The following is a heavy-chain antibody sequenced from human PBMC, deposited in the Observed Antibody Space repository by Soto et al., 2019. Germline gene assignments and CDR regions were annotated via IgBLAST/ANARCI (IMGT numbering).Heavy chain of an antibody. CDR1: GYTFTGYY. CDR2: INPNSGGT. CDR3: ARSIVATITGNEFDY. Sequence: ASVKVSCKASGYTFTGYYMHWVRQAPGQGLEWMGWINPNSGGTNYAQKFQGWVTMTRDTSISTAYMELSRLRSDDTAVYYCARSIVATITGNEFDYWGQGTLVTVSS. V-gene: IGHV1-2*04. J-gene: IGHJ4*02. D-gene: IGHD5-12*01.